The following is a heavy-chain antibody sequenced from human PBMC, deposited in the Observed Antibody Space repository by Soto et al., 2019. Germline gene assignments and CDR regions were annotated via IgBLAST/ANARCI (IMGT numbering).Heavy chain of an antibody. J-gene: IGHJ4*02. D-gene: IGHD5-18*01. CDR1: GGSFSGFY. CDR3: ASQREYSYGYSNDY. CDR2: INHSGSA. V-gene: IGHV4-34*01. Sequence: SETLSLTCAFYGGSFSGFYWSCIRLPLGRGLQWIGEINHSGSANYDSSLKSRVTISVDTSKNQFSLKLSSVTAADTAVYYCASQREYSYGYSNDYWSQGSLVTVSS.